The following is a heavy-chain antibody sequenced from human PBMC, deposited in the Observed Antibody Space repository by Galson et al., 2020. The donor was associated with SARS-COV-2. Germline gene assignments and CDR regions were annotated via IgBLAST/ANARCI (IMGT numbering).Heavy chain of an antibody. Sequence: GGSLRLSCAASGFTFSSSSMNWVRQAPGKGLEWVSSISSSSSYIYYADSVKGRFTISRDNAKNSLYLQMNSLGAEDTAVYYCARDYGSGWCLGDYWGQGTLVTVSS. CDR2: ISSSSSYI. J-gene: IGHJ4*02. D-gene: IGHD6-19*01. V-gene: IGHV3-21*01. CDR3: ARDYGSGWCLGDY. CDR1: GFTFSSSS.